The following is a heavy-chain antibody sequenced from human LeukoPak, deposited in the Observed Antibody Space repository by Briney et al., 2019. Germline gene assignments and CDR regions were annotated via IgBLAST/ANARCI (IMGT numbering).Heavy chain of an antibody. Sequence: PSGTLSLTCGVSGGSITTTYYWSWVRQPPGGGLEWIGEISLAGRTRYNPSLKSRVNISIDESKNHLYLNLASVTAAETAVYYCSRESGPFCPFGQWGQGTLVAASS. CDR2: ISLAGRT. D-gene: IGHD1-26*01. CDR1: GGSITTTYY. CDR3: SRESGPFCPFGQ. V-gene: IGHV4-4*02. J-gene: IGHJ4*02.